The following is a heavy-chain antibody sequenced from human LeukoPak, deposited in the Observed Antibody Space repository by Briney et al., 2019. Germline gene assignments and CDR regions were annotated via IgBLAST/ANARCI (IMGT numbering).Heavy chain of an antibody. J-gene: IGHJ4*02. V-gene: IGHV4-39*07. CDR3: ARYSYGHYFDY. CDR1: GGSISSSSYY. D-gene: IGHD5-18*01. Sequence: KPSETLSLTCTVSGGSISSSSYYWSWIRQPPGKGLEWIGEINHSGSTNYNPSLKSRVTISVDTSKNQFSLKLSSVTAADTAVYYCARYSYGHYFDYWGQGTLVTVSS. CDR2: INHSGST.